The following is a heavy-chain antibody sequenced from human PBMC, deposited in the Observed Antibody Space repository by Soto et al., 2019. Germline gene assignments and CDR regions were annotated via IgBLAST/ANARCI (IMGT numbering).Heavy chain of an antibody. CDR3: ATDEYFGSEIDFYYYAMDV. Sequence: QVQLQESGPGLVKPSQTLSLTCTVSGASISIGGYFWSWIRQHPGKGLEWIGHIYYNGSTYYNPSLKSRLTTSVDTTKNEFSLRLTSVTTADTVVYFCATDEYFGSEIDFYYYAMDVWGQGTTVTVSS. CDR2: IYYNGST. J-gene: IGHJ6*02. CDR1: GASISIGGYF. V-gene: IGHV4-31*03. D-gene: IGHD3-10*01.